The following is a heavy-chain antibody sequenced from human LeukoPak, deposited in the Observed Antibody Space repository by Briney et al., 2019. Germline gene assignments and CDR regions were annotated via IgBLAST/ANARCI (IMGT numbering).Heavy chain of an antibody. CDR1: GGSISSGSYY. D-gene: IGHD3-3*01. Sequence: PSETLSLTCTVSGGSISSGSYYWSWIRQPAGKGLEWIGRIYTSGSTNYNPSLMSRVTISVDTSKNQFSLKLSSVTAADTAVYYCARGLRFLELGAFDIWGQGTMVTVSS. J-gene: IGHJ3*02. CDR2: IYTSGST. V-gene: IGHV4-61*02. CDR3: ARGLRFLELGAFDI.